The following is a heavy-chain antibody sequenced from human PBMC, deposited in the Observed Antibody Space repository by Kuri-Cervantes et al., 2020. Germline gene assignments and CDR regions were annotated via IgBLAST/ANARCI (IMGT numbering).Heavy chain of an antibody. CDR3: AREWDPDTAMVNGGAFDI. CDR2: IKSKTDGGTT. CDR1: GFIYSNAY. D-gene: IGHD5-18*01. Sequence: GGSLRLSCAASGFIYSNAYMSWVRQAPGKGLEWVGRIKSKTDGGTTDYAAPVKGRFTISRDDSKNTLYLQMSSLRAEDTAVYYCAREWDPDTAMVNGGAFDIWGQGTMVTVSS. J-gene: IGHJ3*02. V-gene: IGHV3-15*01.